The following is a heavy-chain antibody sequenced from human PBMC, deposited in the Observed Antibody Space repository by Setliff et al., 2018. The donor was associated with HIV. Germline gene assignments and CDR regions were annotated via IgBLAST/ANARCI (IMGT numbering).Heavy chain of an antibody. V-gene: IGHV3-15*01. CDR2: IKSNINGGTR. CDR1: GFTFSKTW. J-gene: IGHJ4*02. CDR3: TREIRDGYPRSSN. Sequence: GSLRLSCAASGFTFSKTWMTWVRQAPGKGLEWVGRIKSNINGGTRDYAAPVKGRFTISRDDSKSTLYLQLTTLRTEDTGFYFCTREIRDGYPRSSNWGQGTLVTVSS. D-gene: IGHD3-10*01.